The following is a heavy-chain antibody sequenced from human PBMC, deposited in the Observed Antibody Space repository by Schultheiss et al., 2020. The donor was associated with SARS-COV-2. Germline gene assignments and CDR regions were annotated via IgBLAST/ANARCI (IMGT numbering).Heavy chain of an antibody. CDR3: ARALVVVISPLDY. CDR1: GFTFSNAW. CDR2: IWYDGSNK. D-gene: IGHD3-22*01. V-gene: IGHV3-33*08. Sequence: GGSLRLSCAASGFTFSNAWMSWVRQAPGKGLEWVAVIWYDGSNKYYADSVKGRFTISRDNSKNTLYLQMNSLRAEDTAVYYCARALVVVISPLDYWGQGTLVTVSS. J-gene: IGHJ4*02.